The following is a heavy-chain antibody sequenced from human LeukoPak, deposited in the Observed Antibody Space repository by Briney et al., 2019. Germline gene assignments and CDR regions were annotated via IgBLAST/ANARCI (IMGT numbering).Heavy chain of an antibody. Sequence: PSETLSLTCAVSGYSISSSNWWGWIRQPPGKGLEWIGYIYYSGSTYYNPSLKSRVTMSVDTSKNQFSLKLSSVTAADTAVYYCARSLTYYYDSSVDYWGQGTLVTVSS. V-gene: IGHV4-28*01. CDR2: IYYSGST. CDR1: GYSISSSNW. J-gene: IGHJ4*02. D-gene: IGHD3-22*01. CDR3: ARSLTYYYDSSVDY.